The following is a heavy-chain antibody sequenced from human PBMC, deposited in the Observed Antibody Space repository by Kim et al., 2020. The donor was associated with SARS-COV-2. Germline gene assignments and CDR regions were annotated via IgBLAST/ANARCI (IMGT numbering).Heavy chain of an antibody. CDR1: GYSFTSYW. V-gene: IGHV5-10-1*01. Sequence: GESLKISCKGSGYSFTSYWISWVRQMPGKGLEWMGRIDPSDSYTNYSPSFQGHVTISADKSISTAYLQWSSLKASDTAMYYCARLGSGAYYDSSGYYWGAFDIWGQGQWSPSLQ. D-gene: IGHD3-22*01. J-gene: IGHJ3*02. CDR2: IDPSDSYT. CDR3: ARLGSGAYYDSSGYYWGAFDI.